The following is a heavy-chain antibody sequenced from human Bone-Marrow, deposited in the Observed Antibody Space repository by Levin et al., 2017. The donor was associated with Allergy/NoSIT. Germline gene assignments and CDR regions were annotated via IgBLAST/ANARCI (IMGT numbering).Heavy chain of an antibody. CDR1: GGSISDFH. CDR2: LYHSGSA. V-gene: IGHV4-59*01. J-gene: IGHJ6*03. Sequence: SETLSLTCTVSGGSISDFHWSWIRQSPGKGLEWIGYLYHSGSAINNRSLKSRVTMSADTSKNQFSLRLTSMTAADTAVYYCGIVDGDSDFWTDYSYNYYVDVWGKGTTVIVSS. CDR3: GIVDGDSDFWTDYSYNYYVDV. D-gene: IGHD3-3*01.